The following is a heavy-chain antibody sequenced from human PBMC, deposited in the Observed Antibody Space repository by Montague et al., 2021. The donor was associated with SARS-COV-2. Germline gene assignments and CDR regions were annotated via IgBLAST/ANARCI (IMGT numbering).Heavy chain of an antibody. CDR2: VHYTGIT. J-gene: IGHJ4*02. CDR1: GGSIRSYC. Sequence: SETLSLTCEVSGGSIRSYCWSWIGYVHYTGITKYNPSLKTRVTLSLATPKNHFSLRLNSVTAADTAVFYCASAQNICFIANCVNYFDLWGLGALVSVSS. D-gene: IGHD1-1*01. CDR3: ASAQNICFIANCVNYFDL. V-gene: IGHV4-59*01.